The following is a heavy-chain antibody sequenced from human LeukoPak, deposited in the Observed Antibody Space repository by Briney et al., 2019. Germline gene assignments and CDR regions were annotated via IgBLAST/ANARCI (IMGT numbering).Heavy chain of an antibody. J-gene: IGHJ4*02. Sequence: TSETLSLTCTVSGGSISSYYWSWIRQPPGKGLEWIGSVYYSGSTYYNPSLKSRVTISVDTSKNQFSLKLNSVTATDTAVYYCARRGVGIADSGKIDHWGQGTLVTVSS. CDR2: VYYSGST. CDR1: GGSISSYY. D-gene: IGHD6-13*01. V-gene: IGHV4-39*01. CDR3: ARRGVGIADSGKIDH.